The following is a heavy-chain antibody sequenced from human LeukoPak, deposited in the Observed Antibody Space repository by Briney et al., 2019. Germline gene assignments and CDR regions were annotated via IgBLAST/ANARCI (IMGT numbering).Heavy chain of an antibody. CDR1: GGSISSGGYY. D-gene: IGHD1-14*01. CDR3: AGSAARSGTFDY. J-gene: IGHJ4*02. CDR2: IYYSGST. Sequence: SQTLSLTCTVSGGSISSGGYYWSWIRQHPGKGLEWIGYIYYSGSTYYNPSVKSRVTISVDTSKNQFSLKLSSVTAADTAVYYCAGSAARSGTFDYWGQGTLVTVSS. V-gene: IGHV4-31*03.